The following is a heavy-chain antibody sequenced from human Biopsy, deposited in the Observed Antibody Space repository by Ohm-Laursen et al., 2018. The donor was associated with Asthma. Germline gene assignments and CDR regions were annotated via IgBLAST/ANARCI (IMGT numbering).Heavy chain of an antibody. Sequence: SLRLSCAASGFTFGDYCMSWVRQVPGQGLEWVANIKHDGSEKNHVDSLQGRFTISRDNAKNLLFLQMNSLRAEDTAVYYCVRTFHFWSPYHAEHYQLWGQGTLVTVSS. V-gene: IGHV3-7*01. CDR2: IKHDGSEK. D-gene: IGHD3-3*01. J-gene: IGHJ1*01. CDR1: GFTFGDYC. CDR3: VRTFHFWSPYHAEHYQL.